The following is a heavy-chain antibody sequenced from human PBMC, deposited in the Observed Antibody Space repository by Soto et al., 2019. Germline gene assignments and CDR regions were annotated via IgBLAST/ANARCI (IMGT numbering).Heavy chain of an antibody. V-gene: IGHV3-7*01. J-gene: IGHJ4*02. Sequence: GGSLRLSCVASGFTFSSYWMCWVRQAPGRGLEWVANIKQDGNEKYYVDSVKGRFTISRDNAKNSLYLQMNSLRAEDTATYYCARRSAAAGSVRGFDSWGQGTLVTVSS. D-gene: IGHD6-13*01. CDR3: ARRSAAAGSVRGFDS. CDR1: GFTFSSYW. CDR2: IKQDGNEK.